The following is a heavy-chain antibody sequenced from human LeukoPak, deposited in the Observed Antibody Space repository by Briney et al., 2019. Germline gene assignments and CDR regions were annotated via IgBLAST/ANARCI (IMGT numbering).Heavy chain of an antibody. CDR2: IYGGGST. CDR3: AREVLITPMGAFDI. J-gene: IGHJ3*02. D-gene: IGHD3-22*01. Sequence: PGGSLRLSCAASGFTVSSYYMSWVRQAPRKGLEWVSVIYGGGSTYYADSVKGRFTISRDNSKNTLFLQMNSLRAEDTAVYYCAREVLITPMGAFDIWGQGTMVTFSS. CDR1: GFTVSSYY. V-gene: IGHV3-53*01.